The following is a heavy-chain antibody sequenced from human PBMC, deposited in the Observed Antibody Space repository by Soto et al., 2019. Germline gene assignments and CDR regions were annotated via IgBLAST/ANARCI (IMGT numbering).Heavy chain of an antibody. CDR2: IYYSGST. CDR1: GGSISSYY. CDR3: ARGPYYDFWSSSGMDV. Sequence: PGGSLSLTCTVSGGSISSYYWSWIRQPPGKGLEWIGYIYYSGSTNYNPSLKSRVTISVDTSKNQFSLKLSSVTAADTAVYYCARGPYYDFWSSSGMDVWGQGTTVTVSS. J-gene: IGHJ6*02. D-gene: IGHD3-3*01. V-gene: IGHV4-59*01.